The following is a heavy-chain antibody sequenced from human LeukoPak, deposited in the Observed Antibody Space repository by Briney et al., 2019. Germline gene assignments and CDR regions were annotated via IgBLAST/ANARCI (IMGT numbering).Heavy chain of an antibody. Sequence: SSETLSLTCTVSGGSVSSGNYYWTWIRQPAGKGLEWIGRIYTSGSTNYNPSLKSRVTISIDASKNQFSLKLSSVTAADTAVYYCARTVEMAVGRGMDVWGQGTTVTVSS. CDR3: ARTVEMAVGRGMDV. V-gene: IGHV4-61*02. D-gene: IGHD5-24*01. CDR2: IYTSGST. J-gene: IGHJ6*02. CDR1: GGSVSSGNYY.